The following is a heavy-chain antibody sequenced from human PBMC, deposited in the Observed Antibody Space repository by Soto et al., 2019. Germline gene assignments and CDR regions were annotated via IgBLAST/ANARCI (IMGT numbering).Heavy chain of an antibody. CDR1: GFIFSDYY. V-gene: IGHV3-11*01. CDR2: SSNRDRST. J-gene: IGHJ6*02. Sequence: QVQLVESGGGLVKPGGSLRLSCAASGFIFSDYYMTWIRQAPGKGLEWLSCSSNRDRSTYYADSVKDRFVVSKDNAKKLEYLKMNSLRAEDTAVYFCARAWKIEKFGVISMSKGLDVWGQGTTVTVSS. D-gene: IGHD3-3*01. CDR3: ARAWKIEKFGVISMSKGLDV.